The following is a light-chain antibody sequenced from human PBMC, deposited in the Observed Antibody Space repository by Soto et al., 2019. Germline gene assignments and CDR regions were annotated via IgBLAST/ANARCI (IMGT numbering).Light chain of an antibody. V-gene: IGLV2-14*03. CDR2: DVT. J-gene: IGLJ2*01. CDR1: SSDVCDFNY. Sequence: QSALTQPASVSGSPGRSVTISCTGTSSDVCDFNYVSWYQHLPGRAPKLIIYDVTNRPSGISYRFSASNSGRTASLTISGLQAEDEADYYCSSYSSSTTHVVFGGGTKVTVL. CDR3: SSYSSSTTHVV.